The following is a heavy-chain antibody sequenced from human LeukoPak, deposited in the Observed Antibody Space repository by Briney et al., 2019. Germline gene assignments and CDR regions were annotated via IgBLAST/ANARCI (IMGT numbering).Heavy chain of an antibody. CDR3: AKDFWLSHNYYYYYGMDV. J-gene: IGHJ6*04. Sequence: PGGSLRLSCAASGFTFSSYGMHWVRQAPGKGLEWVAVISYDGSNKYYADSVKGRFTISRDNSKNTLYLQMNSLRAEDTAVYYCAKDFWLSHNYYYYYGMDVWGKGTTVTVSS. CDR2: ISYDGSNK. V-gene: IGHV3-30*18. CDR1: GFTFSSYG. D-gene: IGHD3-22*01.